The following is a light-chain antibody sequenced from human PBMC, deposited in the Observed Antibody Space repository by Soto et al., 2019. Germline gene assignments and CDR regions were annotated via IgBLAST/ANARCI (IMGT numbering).Light chain of an antibody. CDR3: QQYNMWTLT. V-gene: IGKV3-15*01. J-gene: IGKJ1*01. Sequence: TQSPPTRSASVGDRVTITCRASQSVSSDLAWYTQKPGQAPRLLIYEASTRVIGIPARFSGSGSGTEFTLTISSLRYEDFALYYCQQYNMWTLTFGQGTQVDIK. CDR1: QSVSSD. CDR2: EAS.